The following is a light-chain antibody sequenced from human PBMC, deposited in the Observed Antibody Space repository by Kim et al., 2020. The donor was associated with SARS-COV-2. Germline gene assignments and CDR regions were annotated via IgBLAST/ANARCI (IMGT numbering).Light chain of an antibody. Sequence: QKVTISCSGSSSNIGNNYVSWYQQLPGTAPKLLIYDNNKRPSGIPDRFSGSKSGTSATLGITGLQTGDEADYYCGTWDSSLSADWVFGGGTKVTVL. CDR3: GTWDSSLSADWV. CDR1: SSNIGNNY. V-gene: IGLV1-51*01. CDR2: DNN. J-gene: IGLJ3*02.